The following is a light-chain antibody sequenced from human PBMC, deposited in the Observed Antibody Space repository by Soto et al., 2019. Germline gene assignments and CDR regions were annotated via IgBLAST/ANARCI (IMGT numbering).Light chain of an antibody. Sequence: ILMTQSPATLSVSPGERATLSCRASQSVSSNVARYQQKPGQAPRLLIYGASIRATGIPARFSGSGSGTEFTLTISSLQSEDFAVYYCQQYNTWPWTFGQGTKVEIK. V-gene: IGKV3-15*01. CDR2: GAS. CDR3: QQYNTWPWT. CDR1: QSVSSN. J-gene: IGKJ1*01.